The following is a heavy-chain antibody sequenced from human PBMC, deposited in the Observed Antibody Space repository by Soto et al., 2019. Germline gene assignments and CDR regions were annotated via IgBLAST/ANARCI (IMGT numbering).Heavy chain of an antibody. CDR2: ISWNSGSI. CDR3: AKDKYCSGGSCYHGMDV. D-gene: IGHD2-15*01. V-gene: IGHV3-9*01. Sequence: EVQLVESGGGLVQPGRSLRLSCAASGFTFDDYAMHWVRQAPGKGLEWVSGISWNSGSIGYADSVKGRFTISRDNAKNSLYLQMNSLRAEDTALYYCAKDKYCSGGSCYHGMDVWGQGTTVTVSS. CDR1: GFTFDDYA. J-gene: IGHJ6*02.